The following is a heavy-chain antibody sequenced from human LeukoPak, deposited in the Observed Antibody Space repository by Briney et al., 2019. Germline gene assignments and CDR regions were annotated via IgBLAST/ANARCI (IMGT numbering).Heavy chain of an antibody. CDR1: GYATSSGYY. CDR3: ARDTRFDSSGYRHVFWFFDL. Sequence: SETLSLSCTVSGYATSSGYYWGCIQPPPGKGLGWIGSIYLSGSTKKNPSLKSRVTISVDTSTNQFSLRLTSVIAAATAVYYCARDTRFDSSGYRHVFWFFDLWGRGTLVTVSS. J-gene: IGHJ2*01. CDR2: IYLSGST. V-gene: IGHV4-38-2*02. D-gene: IGHD3-22*01.